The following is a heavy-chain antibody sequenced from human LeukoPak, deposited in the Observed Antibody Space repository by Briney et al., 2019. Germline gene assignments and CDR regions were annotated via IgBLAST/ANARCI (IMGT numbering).Heavy chain of an antibody. CDR3: ARFTPQGYGWGGYNRFDP. CDR2: VYTSGST. Sequence: RPSETLSLTCTVSGGSISSYYWSWIRQPAGKGLEWIGRVYTSGSTNYNPSLKSRVTMSVDTSKNQFSLKLSSVTAADTAVYYCARFTPQGYGWGGYNRFDPWGQGTLVTVSS. J-gene: IGHJ5*02. V-gene: IGHV4-4*07. D-gene: IGHD3-16*01. CDR1: GGSISSYY.